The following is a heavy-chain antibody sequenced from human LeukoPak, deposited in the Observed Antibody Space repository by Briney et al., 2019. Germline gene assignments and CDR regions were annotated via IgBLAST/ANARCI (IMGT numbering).Heavy chain of an antibody. Sequence: ASVKVSCKVSGYTLTELSMHWVRQAPGKGLEWMGGFDPEHGETIYAQKFQGRVTMTEDTSTDTAYMELSSLRSEDTAVYYCATDFYGDTYWYFDLWGRGTLVTVSS. CDR1: GYTLTELS. V-gene: IGHV1-24*01. D-gene: IGHD4-17*01. CDR3: ATDFYGDTYWYFDL. CDR2: FDPEHGET. J-gene: IGHJ2*01.